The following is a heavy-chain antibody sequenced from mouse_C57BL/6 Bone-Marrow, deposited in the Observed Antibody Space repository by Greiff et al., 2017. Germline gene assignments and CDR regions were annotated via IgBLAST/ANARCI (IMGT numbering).Heavy chain of an antibody. D-gene: IGHD3-2*02. J-gene: IGHJ2*01. V-gene: IGHV5-4*03. CDR1: GFTFSSYA. CDR3: ARGGGQLRPYYFDY. Sequence: EVMLVESGGGLVKPGGSLKLSCAASGFTFSSYAMSWVRQTPEKRLEWVATISDGGSYTYYPDNVKGRFTISRHNAKNNLYLQMSHLKSEDTAMYYCARGGGQLRPYYFDYWGQGTTLTVSS. CDR2: ISDGGSYT.